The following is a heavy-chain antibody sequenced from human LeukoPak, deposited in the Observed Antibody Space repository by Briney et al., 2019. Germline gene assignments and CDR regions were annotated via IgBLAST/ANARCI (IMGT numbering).Heavy chain of an antibody. CDR3: ARHRYYDSSGYSYYYYGMDV. CDR1: GGSISSGGYS. Sequence: SETLSLTCAVSGGSISSGGYSWSWIRQPPGKGLEWIGYIYHSGGTYYNPSLKSRVTISVDRSKNQFSLKLSSVTAADTAVYYCARHRYYDSSGYSYYYYGMDVWGQGTTVTVSS. CDR2: IYHSGGT. J-gene: IGHJ6*02. D-gene: IGHD3-22*01. V-gene: IGHV4-30-2*01.